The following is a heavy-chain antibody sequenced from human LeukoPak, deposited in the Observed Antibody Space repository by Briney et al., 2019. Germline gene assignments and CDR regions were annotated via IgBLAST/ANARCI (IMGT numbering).Heavy chain of an antibody. CDR3: AGSGYSYGKFDY. CDR1: GYSISSGYY. V-gene: IGHV4-38-2*02. D-gene: IGHD5-18*01. CDR2: IYHSGST. J-gene: IGHJ4*02. Sequence: PSETLSLTXTVSGYSISSGYYWGWIRPPPGTGLEWIGSIYHSGSTYYNPSLKSRVTISVDPSKNQFSLKLSSVTAADTAVYYCAGSGYSYGKFDYWGQGTLVTVSS.